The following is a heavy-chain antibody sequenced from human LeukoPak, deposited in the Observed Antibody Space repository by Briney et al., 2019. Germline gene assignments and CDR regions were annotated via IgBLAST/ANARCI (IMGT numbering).Heavy chain of an antibody. Sequence: PAASVKVPCKVSGYTLSDLAMHWVRQAPGKGLEWMGGLDPEDGEAIYAQPLQGRVTMTGDTSSDTAYMVLSSLRSEDTAVYYCATRNFGDYGAFDIWGQGTMVTVSS. D-gene: IGHD4-17*01. CDR3: ATRNFGDYGAFDI. J-gene: IGHJ3*02. CDR1: GYTLSDLA. CDR2: LDPEDGEA. V-gene: IGHV1-24*01.